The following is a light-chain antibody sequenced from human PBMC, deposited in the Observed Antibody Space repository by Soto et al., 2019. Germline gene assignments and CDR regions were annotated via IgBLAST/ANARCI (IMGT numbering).Light chain of an antibody. V-gene: IGKV3-15*01. CDR3: QQYNNWWT. Sequence: IVMTQSPATLSVSPGERATLSCRASQSLRSNLAWYQQKPGQAPRLLIYAASTRATGIPARFSGSGFGTRFPLHNSSLESEDFASYYCQQYNNWWTFGQGTKVEIK. CDR1: QSLRSN. J-gene: IGKJ1*01. CDR2: AAS.